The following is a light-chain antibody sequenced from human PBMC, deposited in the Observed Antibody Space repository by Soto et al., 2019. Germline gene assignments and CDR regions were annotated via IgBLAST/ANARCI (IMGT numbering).Light chain of an antibody. CDR3: LHHHDYPLP. CDR2: AAS. Sequence: AIQMTQSPSSLSASVGDRVTITCRASQGIRNDLGWYQQKPGKAPRLLIYAASTLQSGVPPRFSGSGSGTDFTLTIGGLQPEDFATYYRLHHHDYPLPFGRGTNLDIK. V-gene: IGKV1-6*01. CDR1: QGIRND. J-gene: IGKJ4*01.